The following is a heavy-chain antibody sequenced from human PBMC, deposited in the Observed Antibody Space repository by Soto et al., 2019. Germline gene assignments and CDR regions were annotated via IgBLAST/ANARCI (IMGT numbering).Heavy chain of an antibody. V-gene: IGHV4-34*01. CDR2: INHSGST. CDR3: PRGYGRNVAY. Sequence: QVQLQQWGAGLLKPSETLSLTCAVYGGSFSGYYWNWIRQPPGKGLEWIWEINHSGSTNYNPSLTSXAXTAXATTKTHFSRKLSSMTAAEPAVYYGPRGYGRNVAYWGKGTLVTVSS. CDR1: GGSFSGYY. D-gene: IGHD1-1*01. J-gene: IGHJ4*02.